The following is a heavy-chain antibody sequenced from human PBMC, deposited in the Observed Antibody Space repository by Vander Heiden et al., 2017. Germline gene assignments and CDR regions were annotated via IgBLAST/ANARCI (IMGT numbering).Heavy chain of an antibody. J-gene: IGHJ5*02. CDR1: GGSISSYY. D-gene: IGHD2-15*01. CDR2: IYYSGST. V-gene: IGHV4-59*01. Sequence: QVQLQESGPGLVKPSETLSLTCTAPGGSISSYYWSWIRQPPGKGLEWIGYIYYSGSTNYNPSLKSRVTISVDTSKNQFSLKLSSVTAADTAVYYCARGGQYCSGGSCQPGWFDPWGQGTLVTVSS. CDR3: ARGGQYCSGGSCQPGWFDP.